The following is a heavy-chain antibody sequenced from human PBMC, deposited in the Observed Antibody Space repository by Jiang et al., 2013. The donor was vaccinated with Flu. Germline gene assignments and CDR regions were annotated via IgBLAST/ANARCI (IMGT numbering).Heavy chain of an antibody. CDR2: ISYDGSNK. D-gene: IGHD3-10*01. CDR3: ARDLEDYYGSGTHIHYGMDV. J-gene: IGHJ6*02. Sequence: RLSCAASGFTFSSYAMHWVRQAPGKGLEWVAVISYDGSNKYYADSVKGRFTISRDNSKNTLYLQMNSLRAEDTAVYYCARDLEDYYGSGTHIHYGMDVWGQGTTVTVSS. V-gene: IGHV3-30-3*01. CDR1: GFTFSSYA.